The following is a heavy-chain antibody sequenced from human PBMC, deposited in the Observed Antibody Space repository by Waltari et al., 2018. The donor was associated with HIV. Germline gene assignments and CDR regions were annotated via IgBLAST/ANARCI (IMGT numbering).Heavy chain of an antibody. CDR1: GYSISSGYY. D-gene: IGHD5-18*01. V-gene: IGHV4-38-2*01. CDR3: ARGSYSYGSNLDY. Sequence: QVQLQESGPGLVKPSETLSLTCAVSGYSISSGYYWGWLRQPPGKGLEWIGSIYHSGSTYYNPSLKSRVTISVDTSKNQFSLKLSSVTAADTAVYYCARGSYSYGSNLDYWGQGTLVTVSS. CDR2: IYHSGST. J-gene: IGHJ4*02.